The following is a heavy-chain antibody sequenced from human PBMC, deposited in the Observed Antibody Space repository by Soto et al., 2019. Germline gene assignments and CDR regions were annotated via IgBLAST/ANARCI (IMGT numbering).Heavy chain of an antibody. V-gene: IGHV3-43*01. D-gene: IGHD5-18*01. CDR2: ISWDGGSI. CDR1: GFTFDDYT. CDR3: AKNSGYSYGHFDY. J-gene: IGHJ4*02. Sequence: EVQLVESGGVVVQPGGSLRLSCAASGFTFDDYTMHWVRQAPGKGLEWVSLISWDGGSIYYADSVKGRFTISRDNSKNSLYLQMNSLRTEDTALYYCAKNSGYSYGHFDYWGQGTLVTVSS.